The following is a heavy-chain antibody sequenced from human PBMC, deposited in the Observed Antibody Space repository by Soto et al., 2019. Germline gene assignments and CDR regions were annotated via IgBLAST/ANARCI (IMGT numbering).Heavy chain of an antibody. D-gene: IGHD1-1*01. CDR2: IIPIFGIT. Sequence: QAQLMQSGAEVKEPGSSVKVSCKASGGTFSGYAISWVRQAPGQGLEWLGGIIPIFGITNYAQKFQNRLTIAADESSATVYMDLRSLTSADSAIYYCAGDPRSITGTTSSEDFQHWGQGTLVSVS. V-gene: IGHV1-69*01. CDR3: AGDPRSITGTTSSEDFQH. J-gene: IGHJ1*01. CDR1: GGTFSGYA.